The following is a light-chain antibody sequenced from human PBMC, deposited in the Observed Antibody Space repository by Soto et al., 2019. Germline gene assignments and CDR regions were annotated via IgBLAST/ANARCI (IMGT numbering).Light chain of an antibody. J-gene: IGKJ1*01. V-gene: IGKV3-20*01. CDR3: HQYGSSPWT. Sequence: EIVLTQSPGPLSLSPGERATLSCMSSQTVSSARLAWFQQKPGQAPRLLIYGASSRAPGIPDRFSGSGSETDCTLTITRLESEDVAVYSCHQYGSSPWTFGQGTKVDIK. CDR1: QTVSSAR. CDR2: GAS.